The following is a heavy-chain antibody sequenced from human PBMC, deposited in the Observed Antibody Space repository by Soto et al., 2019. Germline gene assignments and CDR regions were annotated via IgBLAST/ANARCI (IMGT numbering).Heavy chain of an antibody. J-gene: IGHJ3*02. V-gene: IGHV1-69*02. Sequence: QVQLVQSGAEVKKPGSSVKVSCKASGGTFSSYTISWVRQAPGQGLEWMGRIIPILGIANYAQKFQGRVTIAADKSTSTAYMELSSLRSEVTAVYYCAIGVSGWDDDAFDIWGQGTMVTFSS. CDR1: GGTFSSYT. CDR2: IIPILGIA. CDR3: AIGVSGWDDDAFDI. D-gene: IGHD6-19*01.